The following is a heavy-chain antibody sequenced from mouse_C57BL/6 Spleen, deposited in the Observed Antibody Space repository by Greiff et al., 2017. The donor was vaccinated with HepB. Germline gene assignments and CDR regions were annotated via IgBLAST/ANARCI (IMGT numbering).Heavy chain of an antibody. CDR2: IYPRSGNT. D-gene: IGHD1-1*01. J-gene: IGHJ1*03. V-gene: IGHV1-81*01. CDR3: ARYTQITTVVGGYFDV. Sequence: QVQLKESGAELARPGASVKLSCKASGYTFTSYGISWVKQRTGQGLEWIGEIYPRSGNTYYNEKFKGKATLTADKSSSTAYMELRSLTSEDSAVYFCARYTQITTVVGGYFDVWGTGTTVTVSS. CDR1: GYTFTSYG.